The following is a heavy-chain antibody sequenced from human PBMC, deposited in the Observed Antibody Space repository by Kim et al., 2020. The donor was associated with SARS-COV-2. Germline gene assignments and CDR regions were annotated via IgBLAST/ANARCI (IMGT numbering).Heavy chain of an antibody. D-gene: IGHD4-17*01. Sequence: GGSLRLSCAASGFTFTNYAMSWVRQAPGKGLEWVSVISRSGAFTYYADSVKGRFTISRDNSKNTLYMQMNSLRAEDTAVYYCAKVTATNDYGGNGYFDYWGQGTLVTVSS. CDR2: ISRSGAFT. J-gene: IGHJ4*02. V-gene: IGHV3-23*01. CDR1: GFTFTNYA. CDR3: AKVTATNDYGGNGYFDY.